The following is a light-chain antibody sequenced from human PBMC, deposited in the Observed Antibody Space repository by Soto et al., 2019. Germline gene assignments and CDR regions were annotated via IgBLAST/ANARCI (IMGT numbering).Light chain of an antibody. V-gene: IGKV3-20*01. CDR3: QQYGYSFRA. Sequence: EILLTQSPGTLSLSPGERATLSCRASQSVSSSYLSWYQLKPGQAPRLLIYGASSRATGIPDRFSGSGSGTDFTLTISRLEPDVFAVYYCQQYGYSFRAFGQGTKVEL. CDR2: GAS. CDR1: QSVSSSY. J-gene: IGKJ1*01.